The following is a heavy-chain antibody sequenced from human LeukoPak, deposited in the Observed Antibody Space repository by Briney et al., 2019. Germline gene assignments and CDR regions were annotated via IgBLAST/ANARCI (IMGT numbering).Heavy chain of an antibody. CDR1: GFTFSDYY. J-gene: IGHJ4*02. D-gene: IGHD3-10*01. CDR2: ISSGGSNI. Sequence: GGSLRLSCAASGFTFSDYYMSWIRQAPGKGLEWVSYISSGGSNIEYADSVKGRFTISRDNAKNSVYLQVNSLRAEDTAVYYCAKDLGRGVKYYFDYWGQGTLVTVSS. CDR3: AKDLGRGVKYYFDY. V-gene: IGHV3-11*04.